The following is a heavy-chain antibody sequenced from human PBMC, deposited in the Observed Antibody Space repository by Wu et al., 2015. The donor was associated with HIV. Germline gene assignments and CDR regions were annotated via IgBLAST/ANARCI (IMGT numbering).Heavy chain of an antibody. J-gene: IGHJ3*02. D-gene: IGHD2-2*02. CDR2: FDPEDGET. CDR3: ATDPHCSSTSCYKGDAFDI. CDR1: GYTLTELS. V-gene: IGHV1-24*01. Sequence: QVQLVQSGAEVKKPGASVKVSCKVSGYTLTELSMHWVRQAPGKGLEWMGGFDPEDGETIYAQKFQGRVTMTEDTSTDTAYMELSSLRSEDTAVYYCATDPHCSSTSCYKGDAFDIWAKGQWSPSLQ.